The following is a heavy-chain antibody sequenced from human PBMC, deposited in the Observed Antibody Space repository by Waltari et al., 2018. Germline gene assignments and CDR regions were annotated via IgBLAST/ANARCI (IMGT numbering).Heavy chain of an antibody. D-gene: IGHD5-12*01. CDR2: ISWDGGST. CDR1: GFTFDDYA. J-gene: IGHJ6*02. V-gene: IGHV3-43D*04. Sequence: EVQLVESGGVVVQPGGSLRLSCAASGFTFDDYAMHWFRQAPGKGLEWVSLISWDGGSTYYADSVKGRFTSSRDNSKNSLYLQMNSLRAEDTALYYCAKDSRGYSGYDNSYGMDVWGQGTTVTVSS. CDR3: AKDSRGYSGYDNSYGMDV.